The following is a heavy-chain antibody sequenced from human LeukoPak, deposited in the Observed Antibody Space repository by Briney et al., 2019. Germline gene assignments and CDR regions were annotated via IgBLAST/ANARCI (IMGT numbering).Heavy chain of an antibody. CDR3: ARVGVPDYYDSSGYYLGGFYDY. J-gene: IGHJ4*02. Sequence: PSETLSLTCTVSDGSISSYYWSWIRQPPGKGLEWIGYIYYSGSTNYNPSLKSRVTISVDTSKNQFSLKLSSVTAADTAVYYCARVGVPDYYDSSGYYLGGFYDYWGQGTLVTVSS. CDR2: IYYSGST. CDR1: DGSISSYY. D-gene: IGHD3-22*01. V-gene: IGHV4-59*01.